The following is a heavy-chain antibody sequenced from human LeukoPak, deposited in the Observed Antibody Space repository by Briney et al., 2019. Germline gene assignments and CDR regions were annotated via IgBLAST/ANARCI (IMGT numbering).Heavy chain of an antibody. D-gene: IGHD6-19*01. CDR1: GYSFTSYW. CDR2: IYPGDSDT. J-gene: IGHJ3*02. V-gene: IGHV5-51*01. CDR3: ARGLEWLAHISDAFDI. Sequence: GESLKISCKGSGYSFTSYWIGWVRQMPGKGLEWMGIIYPGDSDTRYSPSFQGQVTISADKSTSTAYLQWSSLKASDTAMYYCARGLEWLAHISDAFDIWGQGTMVTVSS.